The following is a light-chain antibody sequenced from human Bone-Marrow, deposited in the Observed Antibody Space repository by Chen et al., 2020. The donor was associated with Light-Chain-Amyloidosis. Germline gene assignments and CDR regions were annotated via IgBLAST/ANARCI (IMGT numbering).Light chain of an antibody. CDR3: QVWDRSSDRPV. CDR1: NIGSTS. Sequence: YVRPQPPPVSVAPGQRPPLACGGNNIGSTSVHWYQQTPGQAPLLVVYDDSDRPSGIPERLSGSNSGNTATLTISRVEAGDEADYYCQVWDRSSDRPVFGGGTKLTVL. CDR2: DDS. V-gene: IGLV3-21*02. J-gene: IGLJ3*02.